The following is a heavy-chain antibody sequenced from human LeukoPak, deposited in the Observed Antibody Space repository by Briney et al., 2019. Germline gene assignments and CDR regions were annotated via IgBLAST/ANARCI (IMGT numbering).Heavy chain of an antibody. J-gene: IGHJ6*03. CDR1: GYTFTSYD. CDR2: MNPNSGNT. V-gene: IGHV1-8*01. Sequence: GASVKVFCKASGYTFTSYDINWVRQATGQGLEWMGWMNPNSGNTGYAQKFQGRVTMTRNTSISTAYMELSSLRSEDTAVYYCARGVPAARAVYYYYYMDVWGKGTTVTVSS. D-gene: IGHD2-2*01. CDR3: ARGVPAARAVYYYYYMDV.